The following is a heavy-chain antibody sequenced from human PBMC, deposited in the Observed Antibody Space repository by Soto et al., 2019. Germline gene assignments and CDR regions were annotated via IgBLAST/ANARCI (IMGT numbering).Heavy chain of an antibody. CDR2: ISSSSSYI. CDR3: ARVGVVPAMDV. J-gene: IGHJ6*02. Sequence: GGSLRLSCAASGFTFSSYSMNWVRQAPGKGLEWVSSISSSSSYIYYADSVKGRFTISRGNAKNSLYLQMNSLRAEDTAVYYCARVGVVPAMDVWGQGTTVTVSS. V-gene: IGHV3-21*01. CDR1: GFTFSSYS. D-gene: IGHD2-2*01.